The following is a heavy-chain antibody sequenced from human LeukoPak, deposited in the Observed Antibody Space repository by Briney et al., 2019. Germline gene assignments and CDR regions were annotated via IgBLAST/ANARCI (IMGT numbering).Heavy chain of an antibody. CDR3: ASLRITIFGVVIINYYGMDV. CDR2: IIPIFGTA. D-gene: IGHD3-3*01. Sequence: SVKVSCKASGGTFSSYAISWVRQAPGQGLEWMGGIIPIFGTANYAQKFQGRVTITADESTSTAYMELSSLRSGDTAVYYCASLRITIFGVVIINYYGMDVWGQGTTVTVSS. J-gene: IGHJ6*02. V-gene: IGHV1-69*13. CDR1: GGTFSSYA.